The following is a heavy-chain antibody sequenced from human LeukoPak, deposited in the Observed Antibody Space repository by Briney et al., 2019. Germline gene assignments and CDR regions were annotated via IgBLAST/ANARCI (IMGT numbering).Heavy chain of an antibody. Sequence: GGSLRLSCAASGFTFSSYGMHWVRQAPGKGLELVAVISYDGSNKYYADSVKGRFTISRDNSKNTLYLQMNSLRAEDTAVYYCARFARSRQYYFDYWGQGTLVTVPS. CDR2: ISYDGSNK. V-gene: IGHV3-30*03. CDR3: ARFARSRQYYFDY. J-gene: IGHJ4*02. CDR1: GFTFSSYG.